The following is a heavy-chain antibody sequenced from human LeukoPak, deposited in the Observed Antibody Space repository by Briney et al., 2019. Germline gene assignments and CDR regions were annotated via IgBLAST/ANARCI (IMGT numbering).Heavy chain of an antibody. V-gene: IGHV4-34*01. Sequence: PSETLSLTCAVYGGSFSGYYWSWIRQPPGKGLEWIGEINHSGSTNYNPSLKSRATISVDTSKNQFSLKLSSVTAADTAVYYCARRKTTTVAKVYYYYMDVWGKGTTVTVSS. CDR2: INHSGST. D-gene: IGHD4-23*01. CDR1: GGSFSGYY. CDR3: ARRKTTTVAKVYYYYMDV. J-gene: IGHJ6*03.